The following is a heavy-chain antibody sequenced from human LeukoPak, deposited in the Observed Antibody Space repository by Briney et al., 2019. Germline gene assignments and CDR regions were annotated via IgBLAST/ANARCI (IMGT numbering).Heavy chain of an antibody. J-gene: IGHJ5*02. CDR2: IYYSGST. Sequence: SETLSLTCTVSGGSISSSTYYWGWIRQPPGKGLEWIGSIYYSGSTYYNPSLKSRITISLDTSKDQLSLKLSSVTAADTAVYYCARLDGYHNWFDPWGQGTLVTVSS. D-gene: IGHD5-24*01. V-gene: IGHV4-39*07. CDR1: GGSISSSTYY. CDR3: ARLDGYHNWFDP.